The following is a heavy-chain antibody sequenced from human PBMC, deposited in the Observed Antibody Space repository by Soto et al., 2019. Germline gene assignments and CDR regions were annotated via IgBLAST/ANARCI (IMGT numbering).Heavy chain of an antibody. CDR3: ARYLYSGYDYFYFGIDX. J-gene: IGHJ6*02. CDR2: IYIGGST. V-gene: IGHV3-53*01. CDR1: GFTFSSNY. Sequence: GGALRLSWAASGFTFSSNYMTWVRQAPGKGLELVWVIYIGGSTYYADSVKGRFTISRENSKNTLYLQMNSLRAEDTAVYYCARYLYSGYDYFYFGIDXWDQGTPLTVS. D-gene: IGHD5-12*01.